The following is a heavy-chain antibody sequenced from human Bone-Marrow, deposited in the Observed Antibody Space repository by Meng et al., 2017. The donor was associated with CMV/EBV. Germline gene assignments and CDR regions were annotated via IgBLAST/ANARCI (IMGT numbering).Heavy chain of an antibody. J-gene: IGHJ5*02. D-gene: IGHD6-6*01. CDR3: ARGYIAARDNWFDP. CDR2: TYYRSKWYN. CDR1: GDSVSSNSAA. Sequence: SQTLSLTCAISGDSVSSNSAAWNWIRQSPSRGLEWLGRTYYRSKWYNDYAVSVKSRITINPDTSKNQFSLYLNSVTPEDTAVYYCARGYIAARDNWFDPWGQGTLVTVSS. V-gene: IGHV6-1*01.